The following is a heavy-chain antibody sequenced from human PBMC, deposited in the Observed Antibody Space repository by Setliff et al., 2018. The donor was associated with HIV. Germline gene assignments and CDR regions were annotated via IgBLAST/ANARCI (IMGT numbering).Heavy chain of an antibody. V-gene: IGHV1-24*01. CDR1: GYSLTELS. D-gene: IGHD6-19*01. J-gene: IGHJ6*03. Sequence: GASVKVSCKVSGYSLTELSMHWVRQAPGKGLEWMGGFDPDDGETIYAQKFQGRVTMTEDTSTDTAYMELTSLRSDDTAVYYCARDSKIAVAGGDYYYMDVWGKGTTVTVSS. CDR3: ARDSKIAVAGGDYYYMDV. CDR2: FDPDDGET.